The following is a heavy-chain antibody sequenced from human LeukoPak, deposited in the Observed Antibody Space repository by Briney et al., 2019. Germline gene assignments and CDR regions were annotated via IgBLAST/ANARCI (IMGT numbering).Heavy chain of an antibody. J-gene: IGHJ6*02. CDR3: ARSGAPELLWFGGGYYYGMDV. Sequence: PSQTLSLTCTVSGGSISSGGYYWSWIRQHPGKGLEWIGYIYYSGSTYYNPSLKSRVTISVDTSKNQFSLKLSSVTAADTAVYYCARSGAPELLWFGGGYYYGMDVWGQGTTVTVSS. D-gene: IGHD3-10*01. CDR2: IYYSGST. CDR1: GGSISSGGYY. V-gene: IGHV4-31*03.